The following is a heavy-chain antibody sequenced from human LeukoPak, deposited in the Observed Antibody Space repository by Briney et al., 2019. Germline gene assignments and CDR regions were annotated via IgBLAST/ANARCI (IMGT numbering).Heavy chain of an antibody. J-gene: IGHJ4*02. CDR3: ARGRGLTLSYHYFDY. CDR1: GFTFSPLG. D-gene: IGHD3-10*01. V-gene: IGHV3-48*02. Sequence: GGSPRLSCAASGFTFSPLGMNWVRQAPGRGLEWVSYISSGTSTTYYADSVKGRFTICRDNAKNSQYLQMNSLRDEDTAVYYCARGRGLTLSYHYFDYWGQGTLVTVS. CDR2: ISSGTSTT.